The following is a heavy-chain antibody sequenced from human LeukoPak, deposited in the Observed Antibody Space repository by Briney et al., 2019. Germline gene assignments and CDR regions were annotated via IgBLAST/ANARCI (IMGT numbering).Heavy chain of an antibody. CDR3: ASIWFGEFY. V-gene: IGHV3-30*04. Sequence: QPGGSLRLSCAASGFNFNKYSMHWVRQAPGKGLEWVAFLSDDETYEYYADSVKGRFTISRDNAKNSLYLQMNSLRAEDTAVYYCASIWFGEFYWGQGTLVTVSS. J-gene: IGHJ4*02. CDR2: LSDDETYE. CDR1: GFNFNKYS. D-gene: IGHD3-10*01.